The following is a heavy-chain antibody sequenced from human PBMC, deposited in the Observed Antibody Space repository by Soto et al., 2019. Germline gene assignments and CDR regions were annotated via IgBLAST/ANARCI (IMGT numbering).Heavy chain of an antibody. D-gene: IGHD3-10*01. CDR2: ISSSSSYI. V-gene: IGHV3-21*01. CDR3: ARASREAWFGELFSDAFDI. CDR1: GFTFSSYS. Sequence: GGSLRLSCAASGFTFSSYSMNWVRQAPGKGLEWVSSISSSSSYIYYADSVKGRFTISRDNAKNSLYLQMNSLRAEDTAVYYCARASREAWFGELFSDAFDIWGQGTMVTVSS. J-gene: IGHJ3*02.